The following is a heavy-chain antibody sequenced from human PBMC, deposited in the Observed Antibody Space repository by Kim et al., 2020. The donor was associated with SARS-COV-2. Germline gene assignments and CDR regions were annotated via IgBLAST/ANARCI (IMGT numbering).Heavy chain of an antibody. J-gene: IGHJ1*01. CDR3: ARSISEIESPHIGIYF. CDR1: GFALSNYW. D-gene: IGHD2-21*01. Sequence: GGSLRLSCEASGFALSNYWMSWVRQAPGKGLEWVASLMYEGSGRFYADSVRGRFTISRDTAQTSLFLHMDNLGADDSAVYSFARSISEIESPHIGIYF. CDR2: LMYEGSGR. V-gene: IGHV3-7*01.